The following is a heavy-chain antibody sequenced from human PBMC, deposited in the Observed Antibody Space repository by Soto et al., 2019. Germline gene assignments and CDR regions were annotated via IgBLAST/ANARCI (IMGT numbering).Heavy chain of an antibody. CDR1: GFTFSSYA. CDR3: ARDTFGSAFDI. CDR2: ISYDGSNK. J-gene: IGHJ3*02. D-gene: IGHD3-16*01. Sequence: GGSLRLSCAASGFTFSSYAMHWVRQAPGKGLEWVAVISYDGSNKYYADSVKGRFTISRDNSKNTLYLQMNSLRAEDTAVYYCARDTFGSAFDIWGQGTMVTVSS. V-gene: IGHV3-30-3*01.